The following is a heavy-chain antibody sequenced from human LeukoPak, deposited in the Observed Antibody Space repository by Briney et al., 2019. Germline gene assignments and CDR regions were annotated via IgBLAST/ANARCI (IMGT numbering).Heavy chain of an antibody. D-gene: IGHD4-17*01. Sequence: SETLSLTCTVSGGSISSSSYYWGWIRQPPGKGLEWIGSIYYSGSTYYNPSLKSRVTISVDTSKNQFSLKLSSVTAADTAVYYCARDSYGDYVAFDYWGQGTLVTVSS. J-gene: IGHJ4*02. CDR2: IYYSGST. CDR3: ARDSYGDYVAFDY. V-gene: IGHV4-39*07. CDR1: GGSISSSSYY.